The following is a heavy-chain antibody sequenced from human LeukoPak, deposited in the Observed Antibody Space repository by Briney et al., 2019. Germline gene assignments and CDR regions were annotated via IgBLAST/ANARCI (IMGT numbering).Heavy chain of an antibody. CDR2: VSGTGGRT. J-gene: IGHJ5*02. V-gene: IGHV3-23*01. D-gene: IGHD6-6*01. Sequence: GGSLRLSCAASGFTFSDYYMSWIRQAPGKGLEWVSVVSGTGGRTYYADSVKGRFTISRDNSKNTLYLQMNSLRAEDTALYYCVKASSSSPQYNWFDAWGQGTLVTVSS. CDR1: GFTFSDYY. CDR3: VKASSSSPQYNWFDA.